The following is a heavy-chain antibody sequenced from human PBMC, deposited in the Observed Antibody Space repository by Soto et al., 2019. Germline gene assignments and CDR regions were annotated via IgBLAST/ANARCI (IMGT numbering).Heavy chain of an antibody. V-gene: IGHV1-18*01. Sequence: VHLVQSGAEVEKPGASVKFSCKASGYTFTDYGISWVRKAPGQGRQGMGWITDFTGNTKYEQQFQGRVTMTTDTSTSTAYMELRSLESDDTAVYYCARISQSDFWSGYYYFFDYWFQGTLVTVSS. CDR1: GYTFTDYG. CDR3: ARISQSDFWSGYYYFFDY. J-gene: IGHJ4*02. D-gene: IGHD3-3*01. CDR2: ITDFTGNT.